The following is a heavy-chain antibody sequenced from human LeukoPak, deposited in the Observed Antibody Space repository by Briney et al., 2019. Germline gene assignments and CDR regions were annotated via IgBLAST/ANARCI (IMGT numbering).Heavy chain of an antibody. J-gene: IGHJ5*02. CDR1: GYTFTSYA. V-gene: IGHV1-69*13. CDR3: ATSITIFGVVINGWFDP. D-gene: IGHD3-3*01. Sequence: SVKVSCKASGYTFTSYAMHWVRQAPGQGLEWMGGIIPIFGTANYAQKFQGRVTITADESTSTAYMELSSLRSEDTAVYYCATSITIFGVVINGWFDPWGQGTLVTVSS. CDR2: IIPIFGTA.